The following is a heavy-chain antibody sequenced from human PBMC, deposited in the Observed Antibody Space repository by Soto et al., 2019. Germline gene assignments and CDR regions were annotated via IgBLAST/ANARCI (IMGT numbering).Heavy chain of an antibody. CDR3: ARVRYDSSSCNFDY. CDR2: INHSGST. CDR1: GGSFSGYY. D-gene: IGHD6-13*01. V-gene: IGHV4-34*01. J-gene: IGHJ4*02. Sequence: QVQLQQWGAGLLKPSETLSLTYAVYGGSFSGYYWSWIRQPPGKGLEWIGEINHSGSTNYNPSLKSRVTISVDTSKNQFSLKLSSVTAADTAVYYCARVRYDSSSCNFDYWGQGTLVTVSS.